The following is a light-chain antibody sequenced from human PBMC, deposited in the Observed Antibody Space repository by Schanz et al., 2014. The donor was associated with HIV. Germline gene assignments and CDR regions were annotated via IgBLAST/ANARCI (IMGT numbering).Light chain of an antibody. V-gene: IGLV1-44*01. Sequence: QSVLTQPPSASGTPGQRVTISCSGSSSNIKMNAVNWYQHLPGMGPKLLIYATYNRPSGVPDRFSGSGSDTSASLAISGLQSEDEADYYCQSSDSSLSAVVFGGGTKLTVL. CDR2: ATY. J-gene: IGLJ2*01. CDR1: SSNIKMNA. CDR3: QSSDSSLSAVV.